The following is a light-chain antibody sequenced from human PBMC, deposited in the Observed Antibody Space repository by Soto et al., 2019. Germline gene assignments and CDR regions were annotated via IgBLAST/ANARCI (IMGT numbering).Light chain of an antibody. CDR1: QSVSSY. J-gene: IGKJ5*01. V-gene: IGKV3-11*01. CDR3: QQRSNWPIT. CDR2: DAS. Sequence: WAQSPASLSLSPGERATLSCRASQSVSSYLAWYQQKPGQAPRLLIYDASNRATGIPARFSGSGSGTDFTLTISILEREAVAVYHFQQRSNWPITFGQGTRLEIK.